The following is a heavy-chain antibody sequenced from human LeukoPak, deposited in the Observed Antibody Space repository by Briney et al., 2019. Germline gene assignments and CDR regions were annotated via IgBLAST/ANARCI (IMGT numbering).Heavy chain of an antibody. CDR2: IYYSGST. V-gene: IGHV4-31*03. CDR3: ARVGSGSSSSSWFDP. CDR1: GGSISSGGYY. J-gene: IGHJ5*02. Sequence: SETQSLTCTVSGGSISSGGYYWSWIRQHPGKGLEWIGYIYYSGSTYYNPSLKSRVTISVDTSKNQFSLKLSSMTAADTAVYCCARVGSGSSSSSWFDPWGQGTLVTVSP. D-gene: IGHD6-13*01.